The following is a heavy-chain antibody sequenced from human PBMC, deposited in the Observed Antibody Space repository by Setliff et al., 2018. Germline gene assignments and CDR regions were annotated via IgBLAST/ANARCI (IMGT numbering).Heavy chain of an antibody. V-gene: IGHV3-21*01. CDR1: GFTFSSYA. CDR3: ARDSRARITIFGVVTNWFDP. Sequence: AGGSLRLSCAASGFTFSSYAMSWVRQAPGKGLEWVSAISSSSSYIYYADSVKGRFTISRDNAKNSLYLQMNSLRAEDTAVYYCARDSRARITIFGVVTNWFDPWGQGTLVTVSS. D-gene: IGHD3-3*01. J-gene: IGHJ5*02. CDR2: ISSSSSYI.